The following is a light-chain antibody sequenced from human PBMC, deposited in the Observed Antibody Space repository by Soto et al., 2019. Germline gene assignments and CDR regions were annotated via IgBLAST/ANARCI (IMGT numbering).Light chain of an antibody. CDR1: SSDVSAYNF. CDR3: SSFTSSSTRV. Sequence: QSVLTQPASVSGSPGQSITISCTGTSSDVSAYNFVSWYQQHPGKATKLINYDVSNRPSGVSNRFSGSKSGNTAYLTIYKLQAEDEADYCCSSFTSSSTRVFGTGTKVTVL. J-gene: IGLJ1*01. V-gene: IGLV2-14*03. CDR2: DVS.